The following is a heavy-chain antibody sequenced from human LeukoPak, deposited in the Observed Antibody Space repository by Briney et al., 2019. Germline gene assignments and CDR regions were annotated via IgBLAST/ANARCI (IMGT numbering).Heavy chain of an antibody. CDR1: GFTFSSYA. CDR2: ISYDGSNK. CDR3: ARGGILTGYPSSGKTYYYYYMDV. V-gene: IGHV3-30*04. J-gene: IGHJ6*03. Sequence: PGGSLRLSCAASGFTFSSYAMHWVRQAPGKGLEWVAVISYDGSNKYYADSVKGRFTISRDNSKNTLYLQMNSLRAEDTAVYYCARGGILTGYPSSGKTYYYYYMDVWGKGTTVTISS. D-gene: IGHD3-9*01.